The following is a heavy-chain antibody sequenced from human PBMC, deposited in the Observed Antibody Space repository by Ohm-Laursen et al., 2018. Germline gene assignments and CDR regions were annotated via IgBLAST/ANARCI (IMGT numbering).Heavy chain of an antibody. CDR1: GFTFSSYG. V-gene: IGHV3-23*01. D-gene: IGHD2-2*01. CDR3: AKNDVVVPAASRWFDP. CDR2: ICASGSST. J-gene: IGHJ5*02. Sequence: SLRLSCSASGFTFSSYGMNWVRQAPGTGLEWVSIICASGSSTYYADSVKGRFTISRDNSKNTLYLQMNSLRPEDSGVYYCAKNDVVVPAASRWFDPWGQGTLVTVIS.